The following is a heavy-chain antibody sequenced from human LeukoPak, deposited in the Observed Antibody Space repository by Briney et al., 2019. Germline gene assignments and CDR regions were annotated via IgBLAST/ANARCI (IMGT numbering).Heavy chain of an antibody. CDR2: IYSGGDT. V-gene: IGHV3-66*02. Sequence: GGSLRLSCAASGFTVSSSYMSWVRQAPGKGLECVSVIYSGGDTHYAGSVKGRFTISRDNSVNTLYLQMNSLRTEDTAVYYCARAFVTAAGFFDTWGQGTLVTVSS. D-gene: IGHD6-13*01. CDR1: GFTVSSSY. CDR3: ARAFVTAAGFFDT. J-gene: IGHJ4*02.